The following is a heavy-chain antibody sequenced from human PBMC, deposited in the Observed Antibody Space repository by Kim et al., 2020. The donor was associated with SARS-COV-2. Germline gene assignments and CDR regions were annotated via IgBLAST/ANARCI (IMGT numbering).Heavy chain of an antibody. V-gene: IGHV3-23*01. CDR1: GFTFRSFA. J-gene: IGHJ4*02. Sequence: GGSLRLSCAASGFTFRSFAMTRVRQLPGKGLEWVSVFNYDGGLTLYADSVKGRFTSSRDNSMNTLYLQMNSLRANDTAVYYCAKMFHYDSGDRPNYFDDGSQGTTVTVSS. D-gene: IGHD3-3*01. CDR3: AKMFHYDSGDRPNYFDD. CDR2: FNYDGGLT.